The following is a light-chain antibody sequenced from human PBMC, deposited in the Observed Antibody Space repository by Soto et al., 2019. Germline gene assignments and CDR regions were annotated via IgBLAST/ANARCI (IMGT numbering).Light chain of an antibody. CDR2: EGS. CDR3: CSYAGSSTWV. CDR1: SRDVGTYNL. Sequence: QSVLTQPASLSGSPGQSITISCTGTSRDVGTYNLVSWYQQHPGKAPKLMIYEGSKRPSGVSNRFSGSKSGNTASLTISGLQAEDEADYYCCSYAGSSTWVFGGGTKVTVL. J-gene: IGLJ2*01. V-gene: IGLV2-23*01.